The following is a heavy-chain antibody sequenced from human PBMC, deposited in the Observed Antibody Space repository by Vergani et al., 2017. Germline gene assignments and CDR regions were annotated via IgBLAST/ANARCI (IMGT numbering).Heavy chain of an antibody. CDR3: ARDLRLLYTRFDP. Sequence: QVQLVESGGGVVQPGRSLRLSCAASGCTFNQYGMHWVRQAPGKGLEGVAVTWYDGNNKQYADSVKGRFTISRDNSKSTMYLQMNSLRDEDTGVYYCARDLRLLYTRFDPWGQGTLVTVSS. D-gene: IGHD3-16*01. V-gene: IGHV3-33*01. CDR1: GCTFNQYG. J-gene: IGHJ5*02. CDR2: TWYDGNNK.